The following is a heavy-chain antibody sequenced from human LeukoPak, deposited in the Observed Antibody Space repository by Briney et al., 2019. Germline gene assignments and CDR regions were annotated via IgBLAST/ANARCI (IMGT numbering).Heavy chain of an antibody. J-gene: IGHJ4*02. CDR2: VSPNNGGT. Sequence: GASVKVSCKASGYTFTAYYIHWVRQAPGQRLEWMGWVSPNNGGTNYAQKFQGRVTMTRDTSISTLYMDLNSLRSDDTAVYYCARSDVLYASQGEARYFNHWGQGTPVTVSS. CDR1: GYTFTAYY. CDR3: ARSDVLYASQGEARYFNH. V-gene: IGHV1-2*02. D-gene: IGHD3-16*01.